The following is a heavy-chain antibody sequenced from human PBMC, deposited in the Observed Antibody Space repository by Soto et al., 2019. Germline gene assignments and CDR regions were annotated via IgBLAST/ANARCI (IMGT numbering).Heavy chain of an antibody. D-gene: IGHD3-3*01. CDR1: GGSISSSSYY. CDR3: ARQRGGTIFGVVTTPWYFDY. V-gene: IGHV4-39*01. Sequence: PSETLSLTCTVSGGSISSSSYYWGWIRQPPGKGLEWIGSIYYGGSTYYNPSLKSRVTISVDTSKNQFSLKLSSVTAADTAVYYCARQRGGTIFGVVTTPWYFDYWGQGTLVTVSS. J-gene: IGHJ4*02. CDR2: IYYGGST.